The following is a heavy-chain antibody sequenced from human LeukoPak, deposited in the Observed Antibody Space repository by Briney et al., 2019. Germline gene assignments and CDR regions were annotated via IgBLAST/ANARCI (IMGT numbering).Heavy chain of an antibody. CDR3: ARVQTYFFDRRGLFYFDY. D-gene: IGHD3-22*01. V-gene: IGHV4-31*03. J-gene: IGHJ4*02. CDR2: IYFSGST. Sequence: SQTLSLTCTVSGDSISTGGYYWSWVRQHPGRGLEWIGNIYFSGSTNYNPSLKRRVAISVDTSKNQFFLNLTSVTVADTAVYYCARVQTYFFDRRGLFYFDYWGQGALVTVSS. CDR1: GDSISTGGYY.